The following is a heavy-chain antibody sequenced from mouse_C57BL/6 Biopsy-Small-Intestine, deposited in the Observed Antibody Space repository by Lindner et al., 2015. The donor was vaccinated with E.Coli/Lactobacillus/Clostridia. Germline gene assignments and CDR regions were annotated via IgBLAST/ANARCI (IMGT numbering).Heavy chain of an antibody. J-gene: IGHJ4*01. D-gene: IGHD1-3*01. Sequence: SVKVSCKAFGYTVTSNFIHWVRQAPGQGLEWMGIINPSGGNTNYPQNFQDRVTITRDTSTSTVYLDLSSLRSEDTALYYCARSSMTSGTLDYWGQGTLVTVSS. V-gene: IGHV1S14*01. CDR1: GYTVTSNF. CDR3: ARSSMTSGTLDY. CDR2: INPSGGNT.